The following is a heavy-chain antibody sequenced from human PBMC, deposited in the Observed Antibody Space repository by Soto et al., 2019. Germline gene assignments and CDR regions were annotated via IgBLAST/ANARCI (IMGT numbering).Heavy chain of an antibody. CDR3: ARVLSVVWWPPHDAFDI. V-gene: IGHV4-34*01. CDR2: INHSGST. D-gene: IGHD2-21*01. Sequence: QVQLQQWGAGLLKPSETLSLTCAVYGGSFSGYYWSWIRQPPGKGLEWIGEINHSGSTNYNPSLKSRVTISVDTSKNQFSLKLISVTAADTSVYYCARVLSVVWWPPHDAFDIWGQGTMVTVSS. CDR1: GGSFSGYY. J-gene: IGHJ3*02.